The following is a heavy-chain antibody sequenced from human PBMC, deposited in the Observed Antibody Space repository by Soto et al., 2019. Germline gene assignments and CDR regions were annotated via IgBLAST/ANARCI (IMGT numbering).Heavy chain of an antibody. CDR1: GFTFSSYA. CDR3: ARDNWNDPGVGYYYYGMDV. CDR2: ISYDGSNK. J-gene: IGHJ6*02. V-gene: IGHV3-30-3*01. Sequence: GGSLRLSCAASGFTFSSYAMHWVRQAPGKGLEWVAVISYDGSNKYYADSVKGRFTISRDNSKNTLYLQMNSLRAEDTAVYYCARDNWNDPGVGYYYYGMDVWGQGTTVTVSS. D-gene: IGHD1-20*01.